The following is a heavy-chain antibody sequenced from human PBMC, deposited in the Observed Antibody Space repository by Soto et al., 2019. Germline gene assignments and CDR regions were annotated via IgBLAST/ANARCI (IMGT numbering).Heavy chain of an antibody. D-gene: IGHD3-10*01. V-gene: IGHV1-18*01. CDR3: AINNWTPHYGSAHYYYYGMDV. Sequence: ASVKVSCKASGYTFTSYGISWVRQAPGQRLEWVGWISAYNGNTNYAQKLQGRVTMTTDTSTSTAYMELRSLRSDDTAVYYCAINNWTPHYGSAHYYYYGMDVWGQGTTVTVSS. J-gene: IGHJ6*02. CDR2: ISAYNGNT. CDR1: GYTFTSYG.